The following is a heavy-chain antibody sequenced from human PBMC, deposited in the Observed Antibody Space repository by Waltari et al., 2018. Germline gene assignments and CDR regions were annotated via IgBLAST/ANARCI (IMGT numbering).Heavy chain of an antibody. V-gene: IGHV3-21*04. Sequence: EVQLVESGGGLVKPGGSLRLSCAASGFTFSSYSMNWVRQAPGKGLEWVSSISSSSSYIYYADSVKGRFTISRDNAKNSLYLQMNSLRAEDTAVYYCASRDGYNQGAFDIWGQGTMVTVSS. CDR3: ASRDGYNQGAFDI. CDR1: GFTFSSYS. D-gene: IGHD5-12*01. CDR2: ISSSSSYI. J-gene: IGHJ3*02.